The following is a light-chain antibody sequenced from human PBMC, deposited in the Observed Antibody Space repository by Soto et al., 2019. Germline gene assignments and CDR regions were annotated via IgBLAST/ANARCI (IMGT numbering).Light chain of an antibody. Sequence: DIQMTQSPSTLSASIGDRVTITCRASQTISSLLAWYQQKPGKAPKLLIHKASTLETGVPSRFSGSGSGTEFTLTISSLQPDDFATYYCQQYTSSSPYTFGQGTRLEI. CDR2: KAS. CDR1: QTISSL. CDR3: QQYTSSSPYT. V-gene: IGKV1-5*03. J-gene: IGKJ2*01.